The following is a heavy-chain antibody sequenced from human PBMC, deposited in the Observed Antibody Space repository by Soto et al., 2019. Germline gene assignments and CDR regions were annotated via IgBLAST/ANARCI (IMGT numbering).Heavy chain of an antibody. CDR2: TRSNGEHT. Sequence: QPGGSLRLSCAGSGFMFSSFAMTWVRQAPGKGLEWVSTTRSNGEHTYYADSVKGRFTDSRDNSKNTLFLEMSSLRAEDSAIYYCAKDSKSVSVSAARVYGMDVWGQGTTVTVSS. D-gene: IGHD2-2*01. V-gene: IGHV3-23*01. CDR3: AKDSKSVSVSAARVYGMDV. J-gene: IGHJ6*02. CDR1: GFMFSSFA.